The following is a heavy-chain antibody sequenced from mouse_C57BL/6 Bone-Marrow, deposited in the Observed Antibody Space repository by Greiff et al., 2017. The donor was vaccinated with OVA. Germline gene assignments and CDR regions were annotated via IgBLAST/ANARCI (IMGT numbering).Heavy chain of an antibody. Sequence: VQLQQSGTVLARPGASVKMSCKTSGYTFTSYWMHWVKQRPGQGLEWIGAIYPGNSDTSYNQKFKGKAKLTAVTSASTAYMELSSLTNEDSAVYYCTGPLITTVVATDYFDYWGQGTTLTVSS. CDR1: GYTFTSYW. J-gene: IGHJ2*01. CDR2: IYPGNSDT. D-gene: IGHD1-1*01. V-gene: IGHV1-5*01. CDR3: TGPLITTVVATDYFDY.